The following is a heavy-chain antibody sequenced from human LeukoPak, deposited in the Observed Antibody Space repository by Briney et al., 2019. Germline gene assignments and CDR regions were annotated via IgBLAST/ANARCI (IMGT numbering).Heavy chain of an antibody. Sequence: SETLSLTCAVSGGSFSGIYWSWIRQPPGKGLEWIGEINHSGSTNYNPSLKSRVTISVDTSKNQFSLKLSSVTAADTAVYYCARGGGLWFGVSVKNNWFDPWGQGTLVTVSS. CDR2: INHSGST. CDR1: GGSFSGIY. V-gene: IGHV4-34*01. D-gene: IGHD3-10*01. J-gene: IGHJ5*02. CDR3: ARGGGLWFGVSVKNNWFDP.